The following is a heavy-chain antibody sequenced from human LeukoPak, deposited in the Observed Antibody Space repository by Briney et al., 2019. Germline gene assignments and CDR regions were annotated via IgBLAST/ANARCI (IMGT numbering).Heavy chain of an antibody. CDR3: ARGSGSYLAEYFQH. Sequence: NASETLFLTCSVSGGSISSNTYYWVWIRQPPGKGLEWIGSIFYSGRTYYNPSLKSRVTISVDTSNNQFSLKLNSVTAADTAVFYCARGSGSYLAEYFQHWGQGTLVTVSS. CDR1: GGSISSNTYY. CDR2: IFYSGRT. J-gene: IGHJ1*01. V-gene: IGHV4-39*07. D-gene: IGHD1-26*01.